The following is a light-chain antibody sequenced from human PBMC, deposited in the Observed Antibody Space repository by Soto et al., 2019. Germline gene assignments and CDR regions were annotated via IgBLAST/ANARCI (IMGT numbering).Light chain of an antibody. Sequence: VLTQSPGTLSLSPGERATLSCRASQSVSSSYLAWYQQKPGQAPRLLIYGASSRATGIPDRFSGSGSGTDFTLTISRLEPEDFAVYYCQQYGSSPRYTFGQGTKLEIK. CDR1: QSVSSSY. J-gene: IGKJ2*01. V-gene: IGKV3-20*01. CDR3: QQYGSSPRYT. CDR2: GAS.